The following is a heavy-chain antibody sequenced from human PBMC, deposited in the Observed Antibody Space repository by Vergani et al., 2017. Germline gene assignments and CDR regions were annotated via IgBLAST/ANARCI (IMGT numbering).Heavy chain of an antibody. Sequence: VQLLESGGDLVQPGGSLRLSCAASGFTFNSYGMHWVRQAPGKGLEGVASIRSDESRRYYGDSMEGPFTISRDNSKNTLYLQLKSLRPEDTAVYYCAKEGGGYCSGGTCYPDYWGQGTLVIVSS. CDR2: IRSDESRR. V-gene: IGHV3-30*02. D-gene: IGHD2-15*01. J-gene: IGHJ4*02. CDR1: GFTFNSYG. CDR3: AKEGGGYCSGGTCYPDY.